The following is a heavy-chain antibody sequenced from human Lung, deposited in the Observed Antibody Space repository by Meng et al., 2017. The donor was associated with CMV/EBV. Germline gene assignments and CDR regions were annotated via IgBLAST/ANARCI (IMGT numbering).Heavy chain of an antibody. Sequence: GSXKISCRASGYTFSSYSMSWVRQAPGKGLEWVSSISGSGGSTYSADSVKGRLTISRDNSESTLYLQMNSLTAEDTAIYYCVKGWQNLGDYWGQGTLVTVSS. V-gene: IGHV3-23*01. CDR3: VKGWQNLGDY. J-gene: IGHJ4*02. D-gene: IGHD7-27*01. CDR1: GYTFSSYS. CDR2: ISGSGGST.